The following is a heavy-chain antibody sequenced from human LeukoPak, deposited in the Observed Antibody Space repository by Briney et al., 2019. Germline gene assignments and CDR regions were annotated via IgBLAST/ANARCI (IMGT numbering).Heavy chain of an antibody. CDR2: ISWDGGST. D-gene: IGHD3-22*01. CDR1: GFTFDDYA. Sequence: GGSLRLSCAASGFTFDDYAMHWVRQAPGKGLEWVSLISWDGGSTYYADSVKGRFTISRDNSKNSLYLQMNSLRAEDTALYYCAKGAGDSNGYWDYWGQGTLVTVSS. J-gene: IGHJ4*02. V-gene: IGHV3-43D*03. CDR3: AKGAGDSNGYWDY.